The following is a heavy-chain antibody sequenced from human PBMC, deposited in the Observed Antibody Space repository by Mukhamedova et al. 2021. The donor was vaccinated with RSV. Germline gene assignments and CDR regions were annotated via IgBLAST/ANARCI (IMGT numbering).Heavy chain of an antibody. J-gene: IGHJ4*02. CDR2: GST. Sequence: GSTNYNPSLKSRVTISVDTSKNQFSLKLSSVTAADTAVYYCARAPRPGLVAVPFDYWGQGTLVTVSS. CDR3: ARAPRPGLVAVPFDY. V-gene: IGHV4-59*01. D-gene: IGHD3/OR15-3a*01.